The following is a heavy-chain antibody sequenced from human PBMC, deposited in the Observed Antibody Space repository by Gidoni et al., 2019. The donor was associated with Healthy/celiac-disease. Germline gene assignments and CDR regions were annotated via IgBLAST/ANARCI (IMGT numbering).Heavy chain of an antibody. V-gene: IGHV4-39*02. CDR3: ARDLGDPPHYDFWSGDDWYFDL. CDR2: IYYSGST. D-gene: IGHD3-3*01. J-gene: IGHJ2*01. CDR1: GGSISSSSYY. Sequence: QLQLQESGPGLVKPSETLSLTCTVSGGSISSSSYYWGWIRQPPGKGLEWIGSIYYSGSTYYNPSLKSRVTISVDTSKNQFSLKLSSVTAADTAVYYCARDLGDPPHYDFWSGDDWYFDLWGRGTLVTVSS.